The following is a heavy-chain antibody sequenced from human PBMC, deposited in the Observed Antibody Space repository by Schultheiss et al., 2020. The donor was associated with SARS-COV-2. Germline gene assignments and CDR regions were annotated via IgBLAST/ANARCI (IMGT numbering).Heavy chain of an antibody. V-gene: IGHV4-4*07. CDR2: IYTSGST. Sequence: SETLSLTCTVSGGSITSYYWSWIRQPAGKGLEWIGRIYTSGSTNYNPSLKSRVTMSVDTSKNQFSLKLSSVTAADTAVYYCARWSTVDDYYGMDVWGQGTTVTVSS. D-gene: IGHD4-11*01. J-gene: IGHJ6*02. CDR1: GGSITSYY. CDR3: ARWSTVDDYYGMDV.